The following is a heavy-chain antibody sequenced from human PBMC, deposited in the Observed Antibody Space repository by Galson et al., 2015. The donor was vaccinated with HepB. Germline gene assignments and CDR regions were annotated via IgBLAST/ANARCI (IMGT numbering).Heavy chain of an antibody. V-gene: IGHV3-23*01. Sequence: SLRLSCAASGFTFSNYAMNWVRQAPGKGLEWVSAISYSGGSAYYADSVKGRFTISRDNSKNTPFLQMNSLRAEDTAVYYCAKDTIFGVLNNWFDPWGQGTLVTVSS. CDR1: GFTFSNYA. J-gene: IGHJ5*02. D-gene: IGHD3-3*01. CDR3: AKDTIFGVLNNWFDP. CDR2: ISYSGGSA.